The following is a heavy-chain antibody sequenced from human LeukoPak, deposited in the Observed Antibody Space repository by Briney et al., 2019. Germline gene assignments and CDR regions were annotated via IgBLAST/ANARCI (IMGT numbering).Heavy chain of an antibody. Sequence: ASVKVSCKASGGTFSSYAISWVRQAPGQGLEWTGGIIPIFGTANYAQKFQGRVTITADKSTSTAYMELSSLRSEDTAVYYCARVEGSYGYYYYMDVWGKGTTVTISS. CDR3: ARVEGSYGYYYYMDV. V-gene: IGHV1-69*06. CDR2: IIPIFGTA. J-gene: IGHJ6*03. D-gene: IGHD5-18*01. CDR1: GGTFSSYA.